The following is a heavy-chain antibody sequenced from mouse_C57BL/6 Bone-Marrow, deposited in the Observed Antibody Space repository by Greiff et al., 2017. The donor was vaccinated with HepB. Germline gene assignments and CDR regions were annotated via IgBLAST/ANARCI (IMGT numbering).Heavy chain of an antibody. CDR1: GYTFTSYW. J-gene: IGHJ3*01. V-gene: IGHV1-52*01. CDR2: IDPSDSET. Sequence: VQLQQPGAELVRPGSSVKLSCKASGYTFTSYWMHWVKQRPIQGLEWIGSIDPSDSETHYNQKFKDKATLTVDKSSSTAYMQLSSLTSEDSAVYYCARKTWTWFAYWGQGTLVTVSA. CDR3: ARKTWTWFAY.